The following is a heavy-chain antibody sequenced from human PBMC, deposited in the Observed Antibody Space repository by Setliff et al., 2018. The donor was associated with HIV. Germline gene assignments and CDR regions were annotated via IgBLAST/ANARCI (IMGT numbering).Heavy chain of an antibody. CDR2: IYYSVNT. D-gene: IGHD1-26*01. CDR3: AIGSAYSGCYYLDYFDY. CDR1: GGSISSSSYY. Sequence: SETLSLTCTVSGGSISSSSYYWGWIRQPPGKGLEWIGSIYYSVNTYYNPSLKSRVTVSVDTSKNQYSLKLSSVATADTAVYYCAIGSAYSGCYYLDYFDYWGQGTLVTVSS. V-gene: IGHV4-39*07. J-gene: IGHJ4*02.